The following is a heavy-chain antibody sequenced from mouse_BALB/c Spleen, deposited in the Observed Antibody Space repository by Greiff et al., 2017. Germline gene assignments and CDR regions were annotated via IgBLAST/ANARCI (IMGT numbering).Heavy chain of an antibody. D-gene: IGHD1-1*01. CDR2: ISYSGST. CDR1: GYSITSDYA. V-gene: IGHV3-2*02. CDR3: ARGILRWDFDV. Sequence: EVMLVESGPGLVTPSQSLSLTCTVTGYSITSDYAWTWIRQFPGNNLEWMGYISYSGSTSYNPSLKSRISITRDTSKNQFFLQLNSVTTEDTATYYCARGILRWDFDVWGAGTTVTVSA. J-gene: IGHJ1*01.